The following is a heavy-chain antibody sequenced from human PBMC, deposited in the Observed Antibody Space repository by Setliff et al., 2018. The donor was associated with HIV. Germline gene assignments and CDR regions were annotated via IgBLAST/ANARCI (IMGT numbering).Heavy chain of an antibody. V-gene: IGHV1-3*01. Sequence: ASVKVSCKASGYTFTNYAMHWVRQAPGQRLEWMGWIHAGSGDTQYSQKFQGRVTMTRDTSTSTIYMELNSLTSEDTAVYYCARDNTAFDIWGQGTMVTVSS. CDR3: ARDNTAFDI. CDR2: IHAGSGDT. CDR1: GYTFTNYA. J-gene: IGHJ3*02. D-gene: IGHD2-2*02.